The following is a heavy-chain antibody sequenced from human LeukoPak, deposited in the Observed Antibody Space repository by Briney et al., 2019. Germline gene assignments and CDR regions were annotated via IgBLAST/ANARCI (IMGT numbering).Heavy chain of an antibody. J-gene: IGHJ3*02. CDR3: ARGPHSSSWYADAFDI. CDR2: IYTSGST. V-gene: IGHV4-61*02. Sequence: PSETLSLTCTVPGGSISSGSYYWSWIRQPAGKGLEWIGRIYTSGSTNYNPSLKSRVTISVDTSKNQFSLKLSSVTAADTAVYYCARGPHSSSWYADAFDIWGQGTMVTVSS. CDR1: GGSISSGSYY. D-gene: IGHD6-13*01.